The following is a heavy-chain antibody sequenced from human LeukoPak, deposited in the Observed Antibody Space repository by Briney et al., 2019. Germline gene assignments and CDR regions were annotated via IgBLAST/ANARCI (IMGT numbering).Heavy chain of an antibody. D-gene: IGHD6-6*01. CDR2: INHSGST. V-gene: IGHV4-34*01. CDR1: GGSFSGYY. Sequence: SETLSLTCAVYGGSFSGYYWSWIRQPPGKGLEWIGEINHSGSTNYNPSLKSRITISVDTSKNQFSLKVTSVTAADTAVYYCARDWGVTGRPGYMDVWGKGTTVTVSS. J-gene: IGHJ6*03. CDR3: ARDWGVTGRPGYMDV.